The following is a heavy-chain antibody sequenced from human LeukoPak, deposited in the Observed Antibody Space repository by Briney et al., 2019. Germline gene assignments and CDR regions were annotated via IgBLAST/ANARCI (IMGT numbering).Heavy chain of an antibody. D-gene: IGHD3-3*01. V-gene: IGHV3-30-3*01. J-gene: IGHJ4*02. CDR3: ARAAGDFSSGYYREGYFDY. CDR1: GFTFSSYA. Sequence: GRSLRLSCAASGFTFSSYAMHCVRQAPGKGLEWVTVISYDGSNKYYADSVKGRFTISRDNSKNTLYLQMSSLRAEDTAVYYCARAAGDFSSGYYREGYFDYWGQGTLVTVSS. CDR2: ISYDGSNK.